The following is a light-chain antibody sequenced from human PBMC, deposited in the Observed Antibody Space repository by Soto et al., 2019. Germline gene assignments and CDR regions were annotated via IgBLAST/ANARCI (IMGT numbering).Light chain of an antibody. CDR3: CSYAGSYTFDV. CDR2: AVT. Sequence: QSVLTQPPSASGTPGQRVTISCSGSSSNIGSNPVSWYQQLPGKAPRLLIYAVTERPAAVPARFSGSKSGNTASLTISGLQAEDEADYYCCSYAGSYTFDVFGTGTKVTV. CDR1: SSNIGSNP. V-gene: IGLV1-44*01. J-gene: IGLJ1*01.